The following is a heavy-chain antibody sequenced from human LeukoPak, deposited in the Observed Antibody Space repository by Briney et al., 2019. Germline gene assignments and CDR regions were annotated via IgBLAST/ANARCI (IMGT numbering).Heavy chain of an antibody. CDR3: AKEWSSGSQWTLYYYYYMDV. CDR1: GFTFSSYA. J-gene: IGHJ6*03. CDR2: ISGSGGST. D-gene: IGHD3-10*01. V-gene: IGHV3-23*01. Sequence: PGGSLRLSCAASGFTFSSYAMSWVRQAPGKGLEWVSAISGSGGSTYYADSVKGRFTISRDNSKNTLYLQMNSLRAEDTAVYYCAKEWSSGSQWTLYYYYYMDVWGKGTTVTVSS.